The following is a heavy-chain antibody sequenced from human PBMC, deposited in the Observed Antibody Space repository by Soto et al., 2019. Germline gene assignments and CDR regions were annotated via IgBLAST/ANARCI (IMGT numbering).Heavy chain of an antibody. Sequence: PVGSLRLSCAASGFTFSSYAMSWVRQAPGKGLEWVSAISGSGGSTYYADSVKGRFTISRDNSKNTLYLQMNSLRAEDTAVYYCAKDLGSSSFLHYYCGMDVWGQGTTVTVSS. J-gene: IGHJ6*02. V-gene: IGHV3-23*01. CDR2: ISGSGGST. CDR1: GFTFSSYA. D-gene: IGHD6-6*01. CDR3: AKDLGSSSFLHYYCGMDV.